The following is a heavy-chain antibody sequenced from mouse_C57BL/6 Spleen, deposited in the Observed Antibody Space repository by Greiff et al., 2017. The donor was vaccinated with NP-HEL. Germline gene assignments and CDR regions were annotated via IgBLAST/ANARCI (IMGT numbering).Heavy chain of an antibody. V-gene: IGHV5-6*01. Sequence: EVHLVESGGDLVKPGGSLKLSCAASGFTFSSYGMSWVRQTPDKRLEWVATISSGGSYTYYPDSVKGRFTISRDNAKNTLYLQMSSLKSEDTAMDYCARHGTTVVPFAYWGQGTLVTVSA. D-gene: IGHD1-1*01. CDR1: GFTFSSYG. CDR3: ARHGTTVVPFAY. CDR2: ISSGGSYT. J-gene: IGHJ3*01.